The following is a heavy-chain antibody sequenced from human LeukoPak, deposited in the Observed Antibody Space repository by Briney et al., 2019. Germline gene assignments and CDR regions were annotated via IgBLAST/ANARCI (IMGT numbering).Heavy chain of an antibody. CDR3: TRHHYGSGSYTNY. CDR2: IRSKAYGGTT. Sequence: PGRSLRLSCTASGFTFGDYAMSWVRQAPGKGLEWVGFIRSKAYGGTTEYAASVKGRFTISRDDSKSIAYPQMNSLKTEDTAVYYCTRHHYGSGSYTNYWGQGTLVTVSS. CDR1: GFTFGDYA. D-gene: IGHD3-10*01. J-gene: IGHJ4*02. V-gene: IGHV3-49*04.